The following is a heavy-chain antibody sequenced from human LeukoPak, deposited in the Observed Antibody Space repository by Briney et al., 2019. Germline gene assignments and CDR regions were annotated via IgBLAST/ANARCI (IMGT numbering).Heavy chain of an antibody. CDR2: IYHSGST. D-gene: IGHD6-25*01. CDR3: ARKRGYGWFDP. J-gene: IGHJ5*02. Sequence: SETLSLTCTVSGGSISSGDYSWSWIRQPPGKGLEWIGFIYHSGSTYYNPSLKSRVTISVDRSNNQFSLKLNSVTAADTAVYYCARKRGYGWFDPWGQGTLVTVSP. CDR1: GGSISSGDYS. V-gene: IGHV4-30-2*01.